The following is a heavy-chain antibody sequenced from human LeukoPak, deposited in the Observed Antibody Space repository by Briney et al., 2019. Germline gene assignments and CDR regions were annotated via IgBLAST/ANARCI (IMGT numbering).Heavy chain of an antibody. CDR3: AREGYDFWSGYYDY. V-gene: IGHV4-4*02. Sequence: SETLSLTCAVSGGSISSSNWWSWVRQPPGKGLEWIGEIYHSGSTNYNPSLKSRVTISVDKSKNQFSLKLSSVTAADTAVYYCAREGYDFWSGYYDYWGQGTLVTVSS. J-gene: IGHJ4*02. CDR1: GGSISSSNW. CDR2: IYHSGST. D-gene: IGHD3-3*01.